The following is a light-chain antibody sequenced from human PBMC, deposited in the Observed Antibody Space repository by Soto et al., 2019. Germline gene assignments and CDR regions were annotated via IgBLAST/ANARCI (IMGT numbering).Light chain of an antibody. CDR3: QQYNNWPYT. CDR2: GAS. V-gene: IGKV3-15*01. J-gene: IGKJ2*01. CDR1: QSVSSY. Sequence: EIVMTQSPATLSVSPGERATLSCRASQSVSSYLAWYQQKPGQAPRLLIYGASTRATGIPARFSGSGSGTEFTLTISSLQPEDFAVYYCQQYNNWPYTFGQGTKLEIK.